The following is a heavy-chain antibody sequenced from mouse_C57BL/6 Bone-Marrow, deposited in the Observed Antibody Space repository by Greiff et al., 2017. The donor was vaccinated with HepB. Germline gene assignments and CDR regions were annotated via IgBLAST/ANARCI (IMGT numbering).Heavy chain of an antibody. Sequence: EVKLVESGGGLVQPGGSMKLTCVASGFTFSNYWMNWVRQSPVKGLEWVAQIRLKSDNYATHYAESVIGRFTISRDDSKSSVYLQMNNIRAEDTGIYYCTGGSSYYFDYWGKGTTLTVSS. V-gene: IGHV6-3*01. CDR1: GFTFSNYW. CDR2: IRLKSDNYAT. J-gene: IGHJ2*01. CDR3: TGGSSYYFDY.